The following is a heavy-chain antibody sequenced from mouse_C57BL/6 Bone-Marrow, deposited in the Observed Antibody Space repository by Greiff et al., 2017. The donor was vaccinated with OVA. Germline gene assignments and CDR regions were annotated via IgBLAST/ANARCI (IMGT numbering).Heavy chain of an antibody. D-gene: IGHD2-3*01. J-gene: IGHJ4*01. CDR1: GYSFTGSY. CDR3: ARRDGYYVDDDMDY. Sequence: VQLQQSGPELVNPGASVKISCKASGYSFTGSYMNWLKQSPEKSLEWIGEIIPSTGGTTYNQKFKAKATLTVAKSSSTAYTQLKSLTYEDSAVYYCARRDGYYVDDDMDYWGQGTSVTVSS. CDR2: IIPSTGGT. V-gene: IGHV1-42*01.